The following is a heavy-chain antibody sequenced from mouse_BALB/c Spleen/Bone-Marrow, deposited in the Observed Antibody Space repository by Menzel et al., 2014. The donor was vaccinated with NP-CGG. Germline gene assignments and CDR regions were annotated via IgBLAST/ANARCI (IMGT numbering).Heavy chain of an antibody. CDR1: GFTFSSYA. D-gene: IGHD1-2*01. J-gene: IGHJ4*01. Sequence: EVHLVESGGGLVKPGGSLKLSCAASGFTFSSYAMSWVRQSPEKRLEWVAEISSGGSYTYCPDTVTGRFTISRDNAKNTLYLEMSSLRSEDTAMYYCARDHYGYYTMDYWGQGTSVTVSS. V-gene: IGHV5-9-4*01. CDR2: ISSGGSYT. CDR3: ARDHYGYYTMDY.